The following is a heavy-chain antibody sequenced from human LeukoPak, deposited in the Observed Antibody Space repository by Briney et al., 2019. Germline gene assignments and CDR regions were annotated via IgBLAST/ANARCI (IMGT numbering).Heavy chain of an antibody. CDR2: ISYDGRNK. D-gene: IGHD5-24*01. J-gene: IGHJ4*02. CDR1: GFIFSSYG. V-gene: IGHV3-30*18. Sequence: GGSLRLSCSASGFIFSSYGMHWVRQAPGKGLEWVAVISYDGRNKYYADSVKGRFTISRDNSKNTLYLQMNSLRAEDTALYYCSKATPPRDGSNPDYWGQGTLVTVSS. CDR3: SKATPPRDGSNPDY.